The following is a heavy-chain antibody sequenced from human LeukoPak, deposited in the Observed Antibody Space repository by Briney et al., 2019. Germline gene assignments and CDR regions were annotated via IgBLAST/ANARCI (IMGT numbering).Heavy chain of an antibody. V-gene: IGHV4-34*01. D-gene: IGHD5-18*01. CDR2: INHSGST. J-gene: IGHJ5*02. Sequence: KSSETLSLTCAVYGGSFSGYYWSWIRQPPGKGLEWIGEINHSGSTNYNPSLKSRVTISVDTSKNQLSLKLSSVTAADTAVYYCARRRYSYGPSWFDPWGQGTLVTVSS. CDR3: ARRRYSYGPSWFDP. CDR1: GGSFSGYY.